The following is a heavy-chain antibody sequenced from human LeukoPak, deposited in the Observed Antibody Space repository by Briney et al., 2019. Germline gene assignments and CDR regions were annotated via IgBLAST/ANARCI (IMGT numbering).Heavy chain of an antibody. D-gene: IGHD3-9*01. J-gene: IGHJ4*02. V-gene: IGHV3-7*03. CDR1: GFTFSSYW. CDR3: ARGGNYDILTGYIFDY. CDR2: IKHDGGDK. Sequence: GGSLRLSCAASGFTFSSYWMSWVRQAPGKGLEWVANIKHDGGDKHYVDSVKGRFTIARDSAKNSLNLQMHSLRAEDTAVYYCARGGNYDILTGYIFDYWGQGTLVTVSS.